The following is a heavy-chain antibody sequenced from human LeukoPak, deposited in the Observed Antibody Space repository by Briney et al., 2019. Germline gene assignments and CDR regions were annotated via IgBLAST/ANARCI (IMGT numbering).Heavy chain of an antibody. Sequence: ASVKVSCKASGYTFTSYGISWVRQAPGQGLEWMGWISAYNGNTNYAQKLQGRVTMTTDTSTSTAHMELRSLRSDDTAVYYCARMWFGELIGGYYFDYWGQGTLVTVSS. J-gene: IGHJ4*02. CDR2: ISAYNGNT. CDR1: GYTFTSYG. CDR3: ARMWFGELIGGYYFDY. V-gene: IGHV1-18*01. D-gene: IGHD3-10*01.